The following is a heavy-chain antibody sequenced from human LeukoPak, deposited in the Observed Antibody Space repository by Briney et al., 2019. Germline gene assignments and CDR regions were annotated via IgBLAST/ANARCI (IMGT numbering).Heavy chain of an antibody. CDR3: ARGYCSGGSCYDY. J-gene: IGHJ4*02. CDR2: INAGNGNT. D-gene: IGHD2-15*01. Sequence: GASVKVSCKSSGGPYSSYAISWVRQAPGQRLEWMGWINAGNGNTKYSQEFQGRVTITRDTSASTAYMELSSLRSEDMAVYYCARGYCSGGSCYDYWGQGTLVTVSS. V-gene: IGHV1-3*03. CDR1: GGPYSSYA.